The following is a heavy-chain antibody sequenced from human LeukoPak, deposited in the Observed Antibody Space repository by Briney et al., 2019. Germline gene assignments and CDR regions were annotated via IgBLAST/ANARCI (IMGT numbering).Heavy chain of an antibody. CDR3: ARGSVTKDPSDYFDY. V-gene: IGHV4-31*03. J-gene: IGHJ4*02. Sequence: SQTLSLTCTVSGGSISSGGYYWSWIRQHPGKGLEWIGYIYYSGSTYYNPSLKSRVTISVDTSKNQFSLKLSSVTAAGTAVYYCARGSVTKDPSDYFDYWGQGTLVTVSS. CDR1: GGSISSGGYY. CDR2: IYYSGST. D-gene: IGHD4-17*01.